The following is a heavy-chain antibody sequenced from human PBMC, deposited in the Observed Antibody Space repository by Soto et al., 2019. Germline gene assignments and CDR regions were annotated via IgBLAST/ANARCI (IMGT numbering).Heavy chain of an antibody. V-gene: IGHV1-46*03. CDR1: GYTFTSYY. J-gene: IGHJ4*02. CDR2: INPSGGST. CDR3: ARGGVDIVATIPRAAPEIDY. D-gene: IGHD5-12*01. Sequence: WASVKVSCKASGYTFTSYYMHWVRQAPGQGLEWMGIINPSGGSTSYAQKFQGRVTMTRDTSTSTVYMELSSLRSEDTAVYYCARGGVDIVATIPRAAPEIDYGGQETLVTVSS.